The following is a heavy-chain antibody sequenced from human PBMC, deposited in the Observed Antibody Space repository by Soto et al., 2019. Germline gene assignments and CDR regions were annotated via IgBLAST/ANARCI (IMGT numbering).Heavy chain of an antibody. Sequence: EVQLVETGGGLIQPGGSLRLSCGASGFNVSSNYMSWVRQAPGKGLEWVSVIYSGGSTFYADFVKGRFTISRDKSKNTLHLQMNSLRAEDTAVYYCARGDDALDYWGQGTLVTVSS. D-gene: IGHD3-3*01. CDR2: IYSGGST. CDR3: ARGDDALDY. V-gene: IGHV3-53*02. J-gene: IGHJ4*02. CDR1: GFNVSSNY.